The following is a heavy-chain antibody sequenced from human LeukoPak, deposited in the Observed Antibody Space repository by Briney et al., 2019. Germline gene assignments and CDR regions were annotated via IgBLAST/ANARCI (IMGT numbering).Heavy chain of an antibody. V-gene: IGHV1-69*04. J-gene: IGHJ4*02. CDR3: ARDRYLIAAAGIGCDY. CDR2: IIPIFGIA. Sequence: SVKVSCKASGGSFNNYAISWVRQAPGQGLEWMGRIIPIFGIANSAQKFQGRVTITADKSTNTAYMELSSLRSEDTAVYYCARDRYLIAAAGIGCDYWGQGTLVTVSS. D-gene: IGHD6-13*01. CDR1: GGSFNNYA.